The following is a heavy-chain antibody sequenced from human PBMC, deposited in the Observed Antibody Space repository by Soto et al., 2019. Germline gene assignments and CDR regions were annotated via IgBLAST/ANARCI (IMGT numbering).Heavy chain of an antibody. CDR3: VKEGIVVVGGFDH. CDR1: GFTLSSYD. J-gene: IGHJ4*02. Sequence: PGGSLRLSCSASGFTLSSYDMHWVRQAPGKGLEYVSGVSRKGNNIYYADSVKGRFTISRDTFKDTLFLQMTSLRAEDTAVYYCVKEGIVVVGGFDHWGQGTLVTVSS. D-gene: IGHD1-26*01. V-gene: IGHV3-64D*06. CDR2: VSRKGNNI.